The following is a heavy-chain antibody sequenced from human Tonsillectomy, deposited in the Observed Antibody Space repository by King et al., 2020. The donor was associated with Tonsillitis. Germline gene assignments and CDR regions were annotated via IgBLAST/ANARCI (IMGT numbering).Heavy chain of an antibody. Sequence: VQLVESGGDLVQPGGSLRLSCVASGFNIINYWMTWVRQAPGKGLEWVANIKEDGIEKYYVDSVKGRFTISRDNVQNSLYLQMNSLRAEDTAVYYCTRGGLWFDLIDPWGQGNLVTVSS. CDR2: IKEDGIEK. CDR1: GFNIINYW. V-gene: IGHV3-7*03. CDR3: TRGGLWFDLIDP. J-gene: IGHJ5*02. D-gene: IGHD3-10*01.